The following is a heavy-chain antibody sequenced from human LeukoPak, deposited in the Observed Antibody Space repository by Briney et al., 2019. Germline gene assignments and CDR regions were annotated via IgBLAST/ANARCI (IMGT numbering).Heavy chain of an antibody. CDR1: GDSVSSNSAA. CDR3: AREEGDGQFRELQNYYYYGMDV. J-gene: IGHJ6*02. V-gene: IGHV6-1*01. CDR2: TYYRSKWYN. D-gene: IGHD3-10*01. Sequence: SQTLSLTCAISGDSVSSNSAAWNWIRQSPSRGLEWLGRTYYRSKWYNDYAVSVKSRITINPDTSKNQFSLQLNSVTPEDTAVYYCAREEGDGQFRELQNYYYYGMDVWGQGTTVTVSS.